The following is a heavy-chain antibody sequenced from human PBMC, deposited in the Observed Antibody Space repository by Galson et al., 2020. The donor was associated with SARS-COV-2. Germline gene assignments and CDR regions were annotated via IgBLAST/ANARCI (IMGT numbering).Heavy chain of an antibody. D-gene: IGHD5-18*01. V-gene: IGHV4-39*01. Sequence: SETLSLTCTVSGGSISSSSYSWGCIRQPPGKGLECIGSIHYSGSTYYNPSLKRRVTISVDTSKNQFSLKLSSVTAADTAVYYCARIRGYSYGPSVYWGQGTLVTVSS. CDR3: ARIRGYSYGPSVY. CDR1: GGSISSSSYS. CDR2: IHYSGST. J-gene: IGHJ4*02.